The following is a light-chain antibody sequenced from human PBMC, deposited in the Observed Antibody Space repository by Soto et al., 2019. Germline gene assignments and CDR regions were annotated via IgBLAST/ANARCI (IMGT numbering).Light chain of an antibody. J-gene: IGLJ1*01. Sequence: QSVLAQPPSVSGSPGQSITISCTGTSFDVDDYNYVSWYQQHPGKAPKLIIYEVSNRPSGVSNRFSGSKSGNTASLIIYGLQTEDEADYYCKSYTNSRTLVFGTGTKVTVL. CDR1: SFDVDDYNY. CDR3: KSYTNSRTLV. CDR2: EVS. V-gene: IGLV2-14*01.